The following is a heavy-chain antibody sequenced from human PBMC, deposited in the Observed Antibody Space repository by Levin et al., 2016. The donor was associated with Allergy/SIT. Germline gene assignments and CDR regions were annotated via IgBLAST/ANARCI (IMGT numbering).Heavy chain of an antibody. CDR3: ARVSVTTDFDY. D-gene: IGHD4-17*01. J-gene: IGHJ4*02. CDR2: ISSSSSYT. Sequence: GESLKISCAASGFTFSDYYMSWIRQAPGKGLEWVSYISSSSSYTNYADSVKGRFTISRDNAKNSLYLQMNSLRAEDTAVYYCARVSVTTDFDYWGQGTLVTVSS. V-gene: IGHV3-11*03. CDR1: GFTFSDYY.